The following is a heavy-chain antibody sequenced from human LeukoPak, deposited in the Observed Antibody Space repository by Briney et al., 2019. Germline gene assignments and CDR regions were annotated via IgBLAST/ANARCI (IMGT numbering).Heavy chain of an antibody. CDR2: IHPNSGGT. J-gene: IGHJ4*02. D-gene: IGHD6-6*01. CDR3: ARGVAARNGFDY. V-gene: IGHV1-2*02. CDR1: GYTFTGYY. Sequence: ASVKVSCKASGYTFTGYYMHWVRQAPGQGLEWMGWIHPNSGGTNYAQKFQGRVTMTRDTSISTGYMELSRRRSDDTAVYYCARGVAARNGFDYWGQGTLVTVSS.